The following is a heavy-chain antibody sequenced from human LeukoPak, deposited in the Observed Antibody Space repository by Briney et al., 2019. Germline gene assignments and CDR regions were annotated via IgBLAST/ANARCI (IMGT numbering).Heavy chain of an antibody. CDR1: GFTFSSYA. CDR2: ISGSGGST. CDR3: ATALGYSHY. Sequence: PAGGSLRLSCAASGFTFSSYAMSWLRQAPGKVLEWVSAISGSGGSTYYADSVKGRFTISRDNSKNTLYLQMNSLRAEDTAVYYCATALGYSHYWGQGTLVTVSS. D-gene: IGHD2-15*01. J-gene: IGHJ4*02. V-gene: IGHV3-23*01.